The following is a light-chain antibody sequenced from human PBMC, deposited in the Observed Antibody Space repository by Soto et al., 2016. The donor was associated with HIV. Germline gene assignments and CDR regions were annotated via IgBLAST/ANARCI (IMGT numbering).Light chain of an antibody. J-gene: IGLJ2*01. Sequence: SSELTQDPAVSVALGQTVRITCQGDSLRSYYGSWYQQKPGQAPVFVIYGQSNRPSGIPDRFSGSSSGDRASLTITGAQAEDEADYYCMSRDNNTNPVIFGGGTKLTVL. V-gene: IGLV3-19*01. CDR1: SLRSYY. CDR2: GQS. CDR3: MSRDNNTNPVI.